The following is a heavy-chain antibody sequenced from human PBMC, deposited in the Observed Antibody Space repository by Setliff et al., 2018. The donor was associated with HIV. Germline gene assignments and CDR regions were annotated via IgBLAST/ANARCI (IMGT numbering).Heavy chain of an antibody. D-gene: IGHD3-10*01. CDR3: ARATMAHAFDI. CDR2: IYHSGIT. CDR1: GGSISSGDYS. J-gene: IGHJ3*02. Sequence: SETLSLTCTVSGGSISSGDYSWNWMRQTPGKGLEWIGYIYHSGITSYNPSLKSRVAISVDTSKNQFSLKLSSVTAADTAVYYCARATMAHAFDIWGQGTMVTVSS. V-gene: IGHV4-30-4*08.